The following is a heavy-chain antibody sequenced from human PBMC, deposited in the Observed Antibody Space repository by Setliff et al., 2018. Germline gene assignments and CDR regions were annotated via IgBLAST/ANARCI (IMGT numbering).Heavy chain of an antibody. Sequence: GGSLRLSCAASGFTFSSYAMSWVRQAPGKGLEWVSAISGGSTYYADSVKGRFTISRDNSNNTLYLQMNSLRADDTATYYCAKDDQIRGHNLDYWGQGTLVTVSS. V-gene: IGHV3-23*01. D-gene: IGHD3-10*01. CDR3: AKDDQIRGHNLDY. CDR1: GFTFSSYA. CDR2: ISGGST. J-gene: IGHJ4*02.